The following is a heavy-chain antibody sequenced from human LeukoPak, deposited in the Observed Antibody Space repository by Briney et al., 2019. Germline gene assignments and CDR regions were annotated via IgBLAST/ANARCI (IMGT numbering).Heavy chain of an antibody. CDR3: ARSYGDYVFDY. D-gene: IGHD4-17*01. V-gene: IGHV4-59*01. CDR1: GGSISSYY. CDR2: IYYSGST. J-gene: IGHJ4*02. Sequence: SETLSLTCTVSGGSISSYYWSWIRQPPGKGLEWIGYIYYSGSTNYNPSLKSRVTISVDTSKNQFSLKLSSETAADTAVYYCARSYGDYVFDYWGQGTLVTVSS.